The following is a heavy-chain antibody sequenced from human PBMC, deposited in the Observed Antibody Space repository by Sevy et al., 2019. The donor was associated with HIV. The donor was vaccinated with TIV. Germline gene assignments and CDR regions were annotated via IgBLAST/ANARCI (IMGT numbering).Heavy chain of an antibody. CDR2: INHSGST. Sequence: SETLSLTCAVYGGSFSGHYWNWIRKPPGKGLEWIGEINHSGSTNYNPSLKSRVTISVDTSKNQFSLKLTSVTAADTAIYYCARNTMMGGSSSSHSWGQGTMVTVSS. D-gene: IGHD6-13*01. CDR3: ARNTMMGGSSSSHS. J-gene: IGHJ3*01. CDR1: GGSFSGHY. V-gene: IGHV4-34*01.